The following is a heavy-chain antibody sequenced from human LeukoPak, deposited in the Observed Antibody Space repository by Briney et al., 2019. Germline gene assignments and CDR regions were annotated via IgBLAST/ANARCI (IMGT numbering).Heavy chain of an antibody. J-gene: IGHJ4*02. CDR2: ISSSSSYI. D-gene: IGHD3-10*01. Sequence: GGSLRLSCAASGFTFSSYGMNWVRQAPGKGLEWVSSISSSSSYIYYADSVKGRFTISRDNAKNSLYLQMNSLRAEDTAVYYCARVLLWFGEPYFDYWGQGTLVTVSS. CDR3: ARVLLWFGEPYFDY. CDR1: GFTFSSYG. V-gene: IGHV3-21*01.